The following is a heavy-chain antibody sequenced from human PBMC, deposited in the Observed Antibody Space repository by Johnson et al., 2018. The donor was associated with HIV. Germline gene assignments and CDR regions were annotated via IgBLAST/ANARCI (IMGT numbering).Heavy chain of an antibody. CDR3: TTGLSSGKGAFDI. CDR2: IKSKTDGGKT. J-gene: IGHJ3*02. V-gene: IGHV3-15*01. D-gene: IGHD5-12*01. CDR1: GFTFSNAW. Sequence: VQLVESGGGLVKPGGSLRLSCAASGFTFSNAWMSWVRQAPGKGLEWVGGIKSKTDGGKTDYAAPVKGRFTISRDDSKNTLYLQMNSLKTEDTAVYYCTTGLSSGKGAFDIWGQGTMVTVSS.